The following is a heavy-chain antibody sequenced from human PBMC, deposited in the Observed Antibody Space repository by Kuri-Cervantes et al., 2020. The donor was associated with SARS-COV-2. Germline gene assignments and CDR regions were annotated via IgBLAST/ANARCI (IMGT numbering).Heavy chain of an antibody. CDR2: ISGSGGST. J-gene: IGHJ4*02. CDR1: GFTFSSYS. CDR3: AKDLSRVVPAAHPDY. V-gene: IGHV3-23*01. Sequence: EALKIYCASSGFTFSSYSMNWVRQAPGKGLEWVSAISGSGGSTYYADSVKGRFTISRDNSKNTLYLQMNSLRAEDTAVYYCAKDLSRVVPAAHPDYWGQGTLVTVSS. D-gene: IGHD2-2*01.